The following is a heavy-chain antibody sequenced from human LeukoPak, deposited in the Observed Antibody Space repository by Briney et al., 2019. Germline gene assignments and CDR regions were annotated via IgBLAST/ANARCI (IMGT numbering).Heavy chain of an antibody. J-gene: IGHJ4*02. V-gene: IGHV4-39*07. CDR3: ASTYYYDSSGYYLDY. Sequence: SETLSLTCTVSGGSISSSSYYWGWIRQPPGKGLEWIGSIYYSGSTNYNPSLKSRVTISVDTSKNQFSLKLSSVTAADTAVYYCASTYYYDSSGYYLDYWGQGTLVTVSS. CDR2: IYYSGST. D-gene: IGHD3-22*01. CDR1: GGSISSSSYY.